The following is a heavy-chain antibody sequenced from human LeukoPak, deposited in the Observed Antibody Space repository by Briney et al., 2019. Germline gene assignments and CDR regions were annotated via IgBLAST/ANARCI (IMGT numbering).Heavy chain of an antibody. J-gene: IGHJ4*02. Sequence: GGALRLFCSASGITFNSYWMHRVRQAPGKGLVLVSPINSDGSSTNYADSVKGRFTISRDNAKNTLYLQMNSLRAEDTAVYYCATFTERENYHYTANLWGQGTLVIVS. D-gene: IGHD3-16*02. CDR3: ATFTERENYHYTANL. CDR2: INSDGSST. CDR1: GITFNSYW. V-gene: IGHV3-74*01.